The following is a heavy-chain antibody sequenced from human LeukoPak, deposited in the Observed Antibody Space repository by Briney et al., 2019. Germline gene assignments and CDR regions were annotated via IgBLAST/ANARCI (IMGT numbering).Heavy chain of an antibody. CDR2: IFTSGIT. CDR3: ARDSFPDYYGSGSYYNHAFDI. V-gene: IGHV4-4*07. D-gene: IGHD3-10*01. CDR1: RGSISIYY. Sequence: SETLSLTCTVPRGSISIYYWNWIRQPAGKGLEWIGRIFTSGITNYDPSLKSRVTMSVDTSKNQFSLNLSSVTAADTAVYYCARDSFPDYYGSGSYYNHAFDIWGQGTMVTVSS. J-gene: IGHJ3*02.